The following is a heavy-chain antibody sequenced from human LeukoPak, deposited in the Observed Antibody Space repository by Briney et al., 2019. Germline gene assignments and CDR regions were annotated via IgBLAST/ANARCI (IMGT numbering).Heavy chain of an antibody. CDR1: GYTFTNYD. CDR3: TRGLKGNYYSGSGTYRWFAP. J-gene: IGHJ5*02. V-gene: IGHV1-8*03. Sequence: VASVKVSCKASGYTFTNYDVNWVRQATGQGLEWMGWMNPKSNNRGYAQKFQGRVTITTDTSISTAYMELSSLRSDDTAVYYCTRGLKGNYYSGSGTYRWFAPWGQGTLVTVSS. D-gene: IGHD3-10*01. CDR2: MNPKSNNR.